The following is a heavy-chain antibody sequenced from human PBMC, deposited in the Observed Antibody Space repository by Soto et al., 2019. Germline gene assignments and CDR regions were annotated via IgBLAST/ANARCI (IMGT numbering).Heavy chain of an antibody. V-gene: IGHV1-58*01. CDR1: GFTFTSFS. CDR2: IVVGSGNT. Sequence: ASVKVSCQASGFTFTSFSVQWVRQARGQRLEWIGWIVVGSGNTNYAQKFQERVTITRDMSTSTAYMELSSLRSEDTAVYYCAAFLVDGGNSGWFDPWGQGTLVTVSS. J-gene: IGHJ5*02. CDR3: AAFLVDGGNSGWFDP. D-gene: IGHD2-21*02.